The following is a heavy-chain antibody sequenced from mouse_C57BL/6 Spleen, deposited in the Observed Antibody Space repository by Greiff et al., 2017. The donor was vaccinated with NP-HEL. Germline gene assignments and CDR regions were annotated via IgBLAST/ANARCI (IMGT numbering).Heavy chain of an antibody. CDR3: ASSSSYLDY. CDR1: GYSITSGYY. V-gene: IGHV3-6*01. CDR2: ISYDGSN. D-gene: IGHD1-1*01. Sequence: EVKLMESGPGLVKPSQSLSLTCSVTGYSITSGYYWNWIRQFPGNKLEWMGYISYDGSNNYNPSLKNRISITRDTSKNQFFLKLNSVTTEDTATYYCASSSSYLDYWGQGTTLTVSS. J-gene: IGHJ2*01.